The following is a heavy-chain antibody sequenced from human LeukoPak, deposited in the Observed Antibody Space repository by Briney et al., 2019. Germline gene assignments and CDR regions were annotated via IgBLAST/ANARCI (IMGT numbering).Heavy chain of an antibody. CDR1: GYTFTSYG. Sequence: GASVKVSCKASGYTFTSYGISWVRQAPGQGLEWMGWISAYNGNTNYAQKLQGRVTMTTDTSTSTAYMELRSLRSDDTAGYYCAREGSITMVRGVINYWGQGTLVSVSS. D-gene: IGHD3-10*01. CDR3: AREGSITMVRGVINY. J-gene: IGHJ4*02. CDR2: ISAYNGNT. V-gene: IGHV1-18*01.